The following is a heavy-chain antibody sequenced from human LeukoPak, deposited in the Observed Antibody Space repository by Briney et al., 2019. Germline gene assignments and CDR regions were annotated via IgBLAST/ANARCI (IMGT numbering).Heavy chain of an antibody. CDR1: GYTFTGYY. CDR3: ARGSIINPYYYGSGSYYRGAFDI. V-gene: IGHV1-2*02. CDR2: INPNSGGT. D-gene: IGHD3-10*01. Sequence: GASVKVSCKASGYTFTGYYMHWVRQAPGQGLEWMGWINPNSGGTNYAQKFQGRVTMTRDTSISTAYMELSRLRSDDTAVYYCARGSIINPYYYGSGSYYRGAFDIWGQGTMVTVSS. J-gene: IGHJ3*02.